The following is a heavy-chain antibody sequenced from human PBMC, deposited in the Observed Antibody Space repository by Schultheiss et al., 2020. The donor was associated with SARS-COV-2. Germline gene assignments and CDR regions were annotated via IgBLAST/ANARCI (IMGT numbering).Heavy chain of an antibody. CDR2: MCHTGYT. CDR3: ARVVVAATLGWFDP. CDR1: GGSISSYY. D-gene: IGHD2-15*01. V-gene: IGHV4-4*07. Sequence: SQTLSLTCTVSGGSISSYYWSWIRQPAGKGLEWIGSMCHTGYTYHNPSLRSRITISLDKSKNQFSLQLNSVTPEDTAVYYCARVVVAATLGWFDPWGQGTLVTVSS. J-gene: IGHJ5*02.